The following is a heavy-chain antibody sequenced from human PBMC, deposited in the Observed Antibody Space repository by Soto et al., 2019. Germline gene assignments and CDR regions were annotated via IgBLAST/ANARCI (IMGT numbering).Heavy chain of an antibody. CDR1: GGSISSGDYY. CDR2: IYYSGST. V-gene: IGHV4-30-4*01. J-gene: IGHJ4*02. D-gene: IGHD3-22*01. Sequence: SETLSLTXTVSGGSISSGDYYWSWIRQPPGKGLEWIGYIYYSGSTYYSPSLKSRVTISVDTSKNQFSLKLSSVTAADTAVYYCARVIRERYYYDSSGYYYFDYWGQGTLVTVSS. CDR3: ARVIRERYYYDSSGYYYFDY.